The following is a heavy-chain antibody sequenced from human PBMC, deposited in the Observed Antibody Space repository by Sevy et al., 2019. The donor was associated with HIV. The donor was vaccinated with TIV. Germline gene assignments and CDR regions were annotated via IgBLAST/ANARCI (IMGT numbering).Heavy chain of an antibody. D-gene: IGHD2-15*01. Sequence: GGSLRLSCAASGFTFSSYAMHWVRQAPGKGLEWVAVISYDGSNKYYADSVKGRFTISRDNSKNTLYLQMNSLRAEDTAVYYCARQVAATHSTVYNWFDPWGQGTLVTVSS. CDR1: GFTFSSYA. CDR2: ISYDGSNK. CDR3: ARQVAATHSTVYNWFDP. V-gene: IGHV3-30-3*01. J-gene: IGHJ5*02.